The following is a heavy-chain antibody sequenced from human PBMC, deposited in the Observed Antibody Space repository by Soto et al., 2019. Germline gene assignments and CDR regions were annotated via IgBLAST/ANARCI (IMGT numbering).Heavy chain of an antibody. V-gene: IGHV1-18*01. CDR3: ARGSLGSSGPNDAFDI. Sequence: ASVKVSCKASGYTFTSYGISWVRQAPGQGLERMGWISAYNGNTNYAQKLQGRVTMTTDTSTSTAYMELRSLRSDATAVYYCARGSLGSSGPNDAFDIWGQGTMVTVSS. CDR1: GYTFTSYG. D-gene: IGHD3-22*01. J-gene: IGHJ3*02. CDR2: ISAYNGNT.